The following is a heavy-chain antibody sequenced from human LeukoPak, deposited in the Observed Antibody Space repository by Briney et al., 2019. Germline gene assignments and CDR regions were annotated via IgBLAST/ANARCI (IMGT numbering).Heavy chain of an antibody. CDR2: IRSKANSYAT. Sequence: GGSLILSCAAAGFTFSGSAMHWVRQASGKGLEWVGRIRSKANSYATAYAASVKGRFTISRDDSKNTAYLQMNSLKTEDTAVYYCTRHSTAAGTYDYWGQGTLVTVSS. CDR1: GFTFSGSA. CDR3: TRHSTAAGTYDY. V-gene: IGHV3-73*01. J-gene: IGHJ4*02. D-gene: IGHD6-13*01.